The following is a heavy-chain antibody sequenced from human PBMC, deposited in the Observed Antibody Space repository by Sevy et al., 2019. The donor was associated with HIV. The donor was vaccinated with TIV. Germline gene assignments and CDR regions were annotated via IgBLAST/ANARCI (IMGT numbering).Heavy chain of an antibody. Sequence: GGSLRLSCAASGFTFSSYAMSWVRQAPGKGLEWVSAISGSGGSTYYADSVKGRFTISRDNSKNTLYLQMNSLRVEDTAVYYCASVDTAMVRFDYWGQGTLVTVSS. CDR3: ASVDTAMVRFDY. V-gene: IGHV3-23*01. CDR1: GFTFSSYA. CDR2: ISGSGGST. D-gene: IGHD5-18*01. J-gene: IGHJ4*02.